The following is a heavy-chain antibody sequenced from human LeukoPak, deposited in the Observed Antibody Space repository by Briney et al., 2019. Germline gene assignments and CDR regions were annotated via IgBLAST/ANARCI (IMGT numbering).Heavy chain of an antibody. CDR2: ISYDGSNK. J-gene: IGHJ6*03. Sequence: PGRSLRLSCAASGFTFSSYAMHWVRQAPGKGLEWVAVISYDGSNKYYADSVKGRFTISRDNSKNTLYLQMNSLRAEDTAVYYCARDPGYCSGGNCSYYYYHYMDVWGKGTTVTVSS. CDR1: GFTFSSYA. D-gene: IGHD2-15*01. V-gene: IGHV3-30*04. CDR3: ARDPGYCSGGNCSYYYYHYMDV.